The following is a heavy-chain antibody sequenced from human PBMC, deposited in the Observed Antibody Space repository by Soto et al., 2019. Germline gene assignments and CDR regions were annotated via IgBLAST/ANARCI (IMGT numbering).Heavy chain of an antibody. D-gene: IGHD2-2*01. J-gene: IGHJ4*02. CDR1: GYTFTNFG. V-gene: IGHV1-18*01. Sequence: QVQLVQSGAEVKKPGASVKVSCKASGYTFTNFGISWVRQAPGQGLEWMGWISAYNGDTDYEQKLRGRLTLTTDTSTSTAYMELRGLRSDDAAVYYCARDTDIIIIPGAVGGPDYWGQGTLVTVSS. CDR3: ARDTDIIIIPGAVGGPDY. CDR2: ISAYNGDT.